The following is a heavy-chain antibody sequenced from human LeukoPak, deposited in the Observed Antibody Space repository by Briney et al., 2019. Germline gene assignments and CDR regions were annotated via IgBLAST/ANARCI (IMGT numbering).Heavy chain of an antibody. CDR1: GYTFTGYY. CDR3: ADIAVAGLNAFDI. CDR2: INPNSGGT. Sequence: ASVKVSGKASGYTFTGYYMHWVRQAPGQGLEWMGWINPNSGGTNYAQKFQGRVTMTRDTSISTAYMELSRLRSDDTAVYYCADIAVAGLNAFDIWGQGTMVTVSS. V-gene: IGHV1-2*02. D-gene: IGHD6-19*01. J-gene: IGHJ3*02.